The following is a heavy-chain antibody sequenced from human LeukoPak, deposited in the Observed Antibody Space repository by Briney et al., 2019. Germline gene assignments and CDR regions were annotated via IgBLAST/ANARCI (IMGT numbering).Heavy chain of an antibody. V-gene: IGHV4-38-2*02. D-gene: IGHD2-2*02. CDR1: GYSISSGYY. Sequence: SETLSLTCTVSGYSISSGYYWGWIRQPPGKGLEWIGSIYHSGSTYYNPSLKSRVTISVDTSKNQFSLKLSSVTAADTAVYYCARADCSSTSCYTSRVHWYFDLWGRGTLVTVSS. CDR2: IYHSGST. J-gene: IGHJ2*01. CDR3: ARADCSSTSCYTSRVHWYFDL.